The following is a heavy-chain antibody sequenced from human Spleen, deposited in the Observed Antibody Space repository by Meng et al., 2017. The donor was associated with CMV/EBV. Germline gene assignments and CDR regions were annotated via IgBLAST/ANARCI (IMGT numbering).Heavy chain of an antibody. D-gene: IGHD1-26*01. CDR1: EFTFSGYW. V-gene: IGHV3-7*01. Sequence: GESLKISCTGFEFTFSGYWMSWVRQAPGKGLEWVAKIKQDGSERYYVDSVKGRFSISRDNAKNSLYLQMNSLRAEDTAVYYCARQEGAILGLAYWGQGTLVTVSS. J-gene: IGHJ4*02. CDR3: ARQEGAILGLAY. CDR2: IKQDGSER.